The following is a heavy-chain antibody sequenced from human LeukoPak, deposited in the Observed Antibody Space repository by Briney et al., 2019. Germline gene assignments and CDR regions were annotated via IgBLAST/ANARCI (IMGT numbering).Heavy chain of an antibody. V-gene: IGHV3-21*01. CDR3: ARVKEASAFDI. Sequence: GGSLRLSCAASGFSFSSYSMNWVRQAPGKGLEWVSSISSSSRYRYYAASVKGRFTISRDNAKNSLYLQMNSLRAEDTAVYYCARVKEASAFDIWGQGTTVTVSS. D-gene: IGHD5-12*01. CDR2: ISSSSRYR. CDR1: GFSFSSYS. J-gene: IGHJ3*02.